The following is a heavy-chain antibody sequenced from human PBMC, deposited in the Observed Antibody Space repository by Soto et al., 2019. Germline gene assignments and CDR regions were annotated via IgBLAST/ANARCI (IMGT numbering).Heavy chain of an antibody. CDR3: AREGPAAMLVGYYYLLDV. V-gene: IGHV1-69*13. Sequence: SVKVSCKASGGTFSSYAISWVRQAPGQGLEWMGGIIPIFGTANYAQKFQGRVTITADESTSTAYMELSSLRSEDTAVYYCAREGPAAMLVGYYYLLDVWGKGTTVTVSS. J-gene: IGHJ6*03. CDR1: GGTFSSYA. CDR2: IIPIFGTA. D-gene: IGHD2-2*01.